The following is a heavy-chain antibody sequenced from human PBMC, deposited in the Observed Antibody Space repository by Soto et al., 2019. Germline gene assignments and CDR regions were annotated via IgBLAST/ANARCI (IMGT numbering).Heavy chain of an antibody. D-gene: IGHD5-18*01. Sequence: SGPTLVNPTQTLTLTCTFSGFSLSPSGVGVGWIRQPPGKALEWLGIIFWDDDKRYRPSLKSRLTITKDTSKNQLVLTMTNMDPMDTATYYCAHLPWKQLWPRAPVVNWGQGTPVTGSS. CDR3: AHLPWKQLWPRAPVVN. CDR1: GFSLSPSGVG. CDR2: IFWDDDK. J-gene: IGHJ4*02. V-gene: IGHV2-5*02.